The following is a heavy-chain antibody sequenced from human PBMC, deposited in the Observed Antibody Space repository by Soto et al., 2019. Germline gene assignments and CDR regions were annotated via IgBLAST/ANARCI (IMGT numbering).Heavy chain of an antibody. V-gene: IGHV1-24*01. CDR1: GYTLTELS. J-gene: IGHJ4*02. D-gene: IGHD3-10*02. CDR2: FDPEDGET. Sequence: ASVKVSCKVSGYTLTELSMHWVRQAPGKGLEWMGGFDPEDGETIYAQKFQGRVTMTEDTSTDTAYMELNSLRAEDAAVYYCARRMLSGLMFGSNFDYWGQGTLVTVSS. CDR3: ARRMLSGLMFGSNFDY.